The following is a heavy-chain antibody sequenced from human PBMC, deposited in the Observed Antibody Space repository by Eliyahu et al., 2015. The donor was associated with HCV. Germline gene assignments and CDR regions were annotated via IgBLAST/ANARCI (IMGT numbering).Heavy chain of an antibody. CDR2: INPNSGGT. Sequence: QVQLVHSGAEVKKPGASVKVSCKASGYTFTGYXIYWVRQAHGQGFEWMGWINPNSGGTYYTQKFQGRVTMTRDTSISTAYMELSRLTSDDTAVYYCARDMGWSLVATIAYWGQGTLVTVSS. V-gene: IGHV1-2*02. D-gene: IGHD5-12*01. CDR3: ARDMGWSLVATIAY. J-gene: IGHJ4*02. CDR1: GYTFTGYX.